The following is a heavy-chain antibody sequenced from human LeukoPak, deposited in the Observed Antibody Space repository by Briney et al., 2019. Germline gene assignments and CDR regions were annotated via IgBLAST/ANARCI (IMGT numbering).Heavy chain of an antibody. J-gene: IGHJ4*02. D-gene: IGHD3-22*01. CDR3: ARDSPTLLYYYDGSGCCFDY. V-gene: IGHV1-18*01. CDR2: ISAYNGNT. Sequence: ASVKVSCKASGYTFTSYGISWVRQAPGQGLEWMGWISAYNGNTNYAQKLQGRVTMTTDTSTSTAYMELRSLRSDDTAVYYCARDSPTLLYYYDGSGCCFDYWGQGTLVTVSS. CDR1: GYTFTSYG.